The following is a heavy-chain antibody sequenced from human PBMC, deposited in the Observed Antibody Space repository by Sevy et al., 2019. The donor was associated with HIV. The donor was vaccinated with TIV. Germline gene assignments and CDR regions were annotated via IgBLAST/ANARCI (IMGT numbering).Heavy chain of an antibody. CDR3: ARSGGLVDGGMDV. CDR2: ITSSSRFR. Sequence: GGSLRLSCAASGFTFNNYNMNWVRQAPGKGLAWVSSITSSSRFRYYADSLKGRLTISRDDATNSVLLQINSLRVEDTAIYYCARSGGLVDGGMDVWGQGTTVTVSS. CDR1: GFTFNNYN. D-gene: IGHD3-16*01. V-gene: IGHV3-21*01. J-gene: IGHJ6*02.